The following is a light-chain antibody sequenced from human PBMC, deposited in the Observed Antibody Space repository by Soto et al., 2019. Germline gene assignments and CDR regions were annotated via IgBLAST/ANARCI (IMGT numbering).Light chain of an antibody. CDR2: KAS. V-gene: IGKV1-5*03. CDR1: QSISNW. J-gene: IGKJ1*01. CDR3: QQYDTYPRT. Sequence: DIQMTQSPSTLSASVGDRVTITCRASQSISNWLAWYQQKPGKAPKLLIFKASTLESGDPSRFSGSGSGTEFTLNISSLQPDDFATYHCQQYDTYPRTFGQGTKVDIK.